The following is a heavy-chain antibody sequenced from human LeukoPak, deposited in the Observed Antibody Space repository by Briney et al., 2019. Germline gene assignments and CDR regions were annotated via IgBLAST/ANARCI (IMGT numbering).Heavy chain of an antibody. CDR3: AKGTVAVFSARVGNWFDP. J-gene: IGHJ5*02. CDR2: ISGSGGST. CDR1: GFTFSSYA. V-gene: IGHV3-23*01. D-gene: IGHD3-9*01. Sequence: GGSLRLSCAASGFTFSSYAMSWVRQAPGKGLEWVSAISGSGGSTYYVDSVKGRFTISRDNSKNTLYLQMNSLRAEDTAVYYCAKGTVAVFSARVGNWFDPRGQGTLVTVSS.